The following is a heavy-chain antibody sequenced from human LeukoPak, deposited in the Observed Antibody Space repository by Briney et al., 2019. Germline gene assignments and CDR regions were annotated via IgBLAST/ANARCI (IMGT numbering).Heavy chain of an antibody. Sequence: PGGSLRLSCAASGFTFSSCSMNWVRQAPGKGLEWVSGINWNGGSTCYADSVKGRFTISRDNAKNSLYLQMNSLRAEDTALYYCARASSEGIYYFDYWGQGTLVTVSS. CDR2: INWNGGST. V-gene: IGHV3-20*04. J-gene: IGHJ4*02. CDR3: ARASSEGIYYFDY. CDR1: GFTFSSCS. D-gene: IGHD2-15*01.